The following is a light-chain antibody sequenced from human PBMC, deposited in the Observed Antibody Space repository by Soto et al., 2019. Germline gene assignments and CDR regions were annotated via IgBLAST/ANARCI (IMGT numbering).Light chain of an antibody. V-gene: IGKV3-20*01. CDR1: QSVSSSY. J-gene: IGKJ3*01. Sequence: EIVLTQSPGTLSLSPGERATLSCRASQSVSSSYLAWYQQKPGQAHRLLIYGASSRATGIPDRFSGSGSGTDFTLTISRLEPEDFAVYYCQHYCSSLFTFRPGTKVDIK. CDR3: QHYCSSLFT. CDR2: GAS.